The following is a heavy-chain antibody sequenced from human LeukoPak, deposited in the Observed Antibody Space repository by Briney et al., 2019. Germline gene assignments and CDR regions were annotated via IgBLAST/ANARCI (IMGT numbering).Heavy chain of an antibody. J-gene: IGHJ6*02. D-gene: IGHD2-2*01. Sequence: ASVKVSCKASGYTFTSYAMHWVRQAPGQSLEWMGWINAGNGNTKYSQKFQGRVTITRDTSASTAYMELSSLRSEDTAVYYCARMPPNGLNYYYYGMDVWGQGTTVTVSS. CDR1: GYTFTSYA. V-gene: IGHV1-3*01. CDR2: INAGNGNT. CDR3: ARMPPNGLNYYYYGMDV.